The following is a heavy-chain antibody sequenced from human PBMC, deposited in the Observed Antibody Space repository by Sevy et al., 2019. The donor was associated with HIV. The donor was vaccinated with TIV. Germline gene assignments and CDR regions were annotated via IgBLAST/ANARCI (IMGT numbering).Heavy chain of an antibody. CDR2: ISSSSSTI. CDR3: ARWDFGVVIAFDY. D-gene: IGHD3-3*01. V-gene: IGHV3-48*01. J-gene: IGHJ4*02. Sequence: GGSLRLSCAASGFTFSSYSMNWVRQAPGKGLEWVSYISSSSSTIYYADPVKGRFTISRDNAKNSLYLQMNSLRAEDTAVYYCARWDFGVVIAFDYWGQGTLVTVSS. CDR1: GFTFSSYS.